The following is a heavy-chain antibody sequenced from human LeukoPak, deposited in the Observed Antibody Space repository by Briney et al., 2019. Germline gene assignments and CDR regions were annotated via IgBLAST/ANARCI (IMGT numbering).Heavy chain of an antibody. J-gene: IGHJ5*02. CDR3: ARDKGDSTEYCSSTSCYGGWFDP. V-gene: IGHV3-33*01. CDR2: IWYDGSNK. D-gene: IGHD2-2*01. CDR1: GLTFSSYG. Sequence: ARSLRLSCAASGLTFSSYGMHWVRQAPGKGLEWVAVIWYDGSNKYYGDSVKGRFTISRDNSKKTLYLQMNSLRVEDTAVYYCARDKGDSTEYCSSTSCYGGWFDPWGQGTLVTVSS.